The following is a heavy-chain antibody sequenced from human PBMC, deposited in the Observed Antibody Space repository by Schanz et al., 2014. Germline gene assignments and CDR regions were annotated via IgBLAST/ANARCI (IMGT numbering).Heavy chain of an antibody. V-gene: IGHV3-15*04. CDR2: IENNANGATT. CDR3: TTFNNRDALYI. D-gene: IGHD1-20*01. CDR1: GFTFREVY. J-gene: IGHJ3*02. Sequence: EVRLVESGGVLVEPGGSLRLSCSGSGFTFREVYMSWVRQAPGKGLEWVGRIENNANGATTDYAAPVKGRFTVSRDDSRNTLYLQMNTLRTDDTALYYCTTFNNRDALYIWGQGTMVSVSS.